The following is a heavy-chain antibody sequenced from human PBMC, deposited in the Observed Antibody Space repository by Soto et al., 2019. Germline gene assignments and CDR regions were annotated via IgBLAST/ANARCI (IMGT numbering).Heavy chain of an antibody. CDR1: GFTVSSNY. V-gene: IGHV3-66*01. CDR3: ARGPGYSSSRNAFDI. Sequence: GGSLRLSCAASGFTVSSNYMGWVRQAPGKGLEWVSVIYSGGSTYYADSVKGRFTISRHNSKNTLYLQMNSLRAEDTAVYYCARGPGYSSSRNAFDIWGQGTMVTVSS. J-gene: IGHJ3*02. D-gene: IGHD6-13*01. CDR2: IYSGGST.